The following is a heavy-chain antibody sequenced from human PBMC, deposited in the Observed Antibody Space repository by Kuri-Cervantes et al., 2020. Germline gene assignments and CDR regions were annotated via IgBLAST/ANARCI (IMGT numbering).Heavy chain of an antibody. Sequence: SETLSLTCTVSGGSISSGGYFWSWIRQHPGKGLEWIGYIYYSGSTYHNPSLKSRVTISVDTSKNQFSLKVNSVTAADTAVYYCAREKWSSYYYDSSDYYYYGMDVWGQGTTVTVSS. CDR3: AREKWSSYYYDSSDYYYYGMDV. J-gene: IGHJ6*02. CDR1: GGSISSGGYF. V-gene: IGHV4-31*03. D-gene: IGHD3-22*01. CDR2: IYYSGST.